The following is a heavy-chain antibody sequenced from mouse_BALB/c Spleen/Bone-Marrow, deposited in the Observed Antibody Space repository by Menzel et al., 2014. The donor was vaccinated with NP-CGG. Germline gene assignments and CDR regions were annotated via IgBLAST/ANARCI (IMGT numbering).Heavy chain of an antibody. D-gene: IGHD1-1*01. J-gene: IGHJ3*01. CDR2: IDPANGNT. CDR3: APYYYGRWFTY. V-gene: IGHV14-3*02. Sequence: VQLQQPGAELVKPGASVKLSCTASGFNIKDTYMHWVKQRPEQGLEWIGRIDPANGNTKYDPKFQGKATITADTSSNTAYLQLSSLTSEDTAVYYCAPYYYGRWFTYWGQGTLVTVSA. CDR1: GFNIKDTY.